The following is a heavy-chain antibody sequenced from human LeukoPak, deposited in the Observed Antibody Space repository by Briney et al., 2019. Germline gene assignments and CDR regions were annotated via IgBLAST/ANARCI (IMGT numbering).Heavy chain of an antibody. CDR3: ARVRYCSGGSCYWSSDY. CDR1: GYTFTGYY. D-gene: IGHD2-15*01. Sequence: ASVKVSCKASGYTFTGYYTHWVRQAPGQGLEWMGWINPNSGGTNYAQKFQGRVTMTRDTSISTAYMELSRLRSDDTAVYYCARVRYCSGGSCYWSSDYWGQGTLVTVSS. V-gene: IGHV1-2*02. CDR2: INPNSGGT. J-gene: IGHJ4*02.